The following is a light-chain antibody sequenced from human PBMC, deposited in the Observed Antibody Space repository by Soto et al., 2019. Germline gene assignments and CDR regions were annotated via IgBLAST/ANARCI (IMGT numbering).Light chain of an antibody. J-gene: IGKJ1*01. Sequence: DIQMTQSPSSLSASVGDRVTITCRASENIARYLNWYQQRPGKAPELLISAASSLQSGVPSRFSGGGSGTDFTLTISNLQPEYFATYYCQQSYSNPRTFGQGNKVDIK. CDR1: ENIARY. V-gene: IGKV1-39*01. CDR2: AAS. CDR3: QQSYSNPRT.